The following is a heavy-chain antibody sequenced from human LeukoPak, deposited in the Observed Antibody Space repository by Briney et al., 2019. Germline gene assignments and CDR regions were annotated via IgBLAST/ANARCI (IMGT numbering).Heavy chain of an antibody. Sequence: GGSLRLSCAASGFTFSSYAMSWVRQAPGKGLEWVSAVSGNGGSTSYADSVKGRFTISRDNSKNTLYQQMNSLRAEDTAVYYCAKESGYNFDYWNWFDPWGQGTLVTVSS. J-gene: IGHJ5*02. CDR1: GFTFSSYA. D-gene: IGHD5-18*01. CDR2: VSGNGGST. V-gene: IGHV3-23*01. CDR3: AKESGYNFDYWNWFDP.